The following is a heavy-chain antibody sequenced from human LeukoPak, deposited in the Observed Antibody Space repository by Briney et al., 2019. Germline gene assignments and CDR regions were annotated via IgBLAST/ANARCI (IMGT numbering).Heavy chain of an antibody. CDR2: ISAYNGNT. J-gene: IGHJ4*02. CDR3: STFTMPDDY. D-gene: IGHD3-10*01. CDR1: GYTFTSYG. Sequence: ASVKVSCKASGYTFTSYGISWVRQAPGQGLEWMGWISAYNGNTNYAQKLQGRVTMTTDTSTDTAYMELSSLRSEDTAVYYCSTFTMPDDYWGQGTLVTVSS. V-gene: IGHV1-18*01.